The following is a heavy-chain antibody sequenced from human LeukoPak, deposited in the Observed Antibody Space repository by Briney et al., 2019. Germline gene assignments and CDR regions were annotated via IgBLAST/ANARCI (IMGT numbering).Heavy chain of an antibody. V-gene: IGHV3-7*04. J-gene: IGHJ4*02. Sequence: GGSLRLSCAASGFTFSSYWLNWVRQAPGKGLEWVANIKPDGSGQYYVDSVKGRFSISRDNAKNSLYLQMNSLRAEDTAVYYCVSDHTGHDDYWGQGTLVTVSS. D-gene: IGHD1-1*01. CDR2: IKPDGSGQ. CDR1: GFTFSSYW. CDR3: VSDHTGHDDY.